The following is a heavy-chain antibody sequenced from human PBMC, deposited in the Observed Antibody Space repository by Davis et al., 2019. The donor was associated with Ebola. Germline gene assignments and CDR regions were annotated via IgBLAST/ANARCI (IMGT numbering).Heavy chain of an antibody. Sequence: KVSCKASGYNFDTYWIAWVREMPGKGLEWMGIIYPDDSDTRYSPSFQGQVTISVDKSISTAYLLWSSLKASDTAMYYCARFYGDHGYYYGMDVWGQGTTVTVSS. CDR2: IYPDDSDT. D-gene: IGHD4-17*01. V-gene: IGHV5-51*01. CDR1: GYNFDTYW. CDR3: ARFYGDHGYYYGMDV. J-gene: IGHJ6*02.